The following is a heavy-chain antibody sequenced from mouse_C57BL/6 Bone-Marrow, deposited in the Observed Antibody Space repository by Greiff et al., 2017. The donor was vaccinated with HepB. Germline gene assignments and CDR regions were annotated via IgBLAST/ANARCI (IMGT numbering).Heavy chain of an antibody. D-gene: IGHD3-2*02. J-gene: IGHJ3*01. Sequence: VQLKQSGAELVRPGASVKLSCTASGFNIKDDYMHWVKQRPEQGLEWIGWIDPENGDTEYASKFQGKATITADTSSNTAYLQLSSLTSEDTAVYYCTTGSSGYEAYWGQGTLVTVSA. V-gene: IGHV14-4*01. CDR2: IDPENGDT. CDR3: TTGSSGYEAY. CDR1: GFNIKDDY.